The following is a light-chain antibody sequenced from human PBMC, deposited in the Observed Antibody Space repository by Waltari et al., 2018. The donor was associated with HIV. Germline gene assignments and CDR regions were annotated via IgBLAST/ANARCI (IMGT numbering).Light chain of an antibody. CDR1: QSLLHSNGYNY. CDR2: FGS. V-gene: IGKV2-28*01. Sequence: DIVMTQSPLSLPVTPGEPASISCKSSQSLLHSNGYNYLDWYLQKPGQSPQLLIFFGSNRAPGVPDRFSGSATGTDFTLKISTVEAEDVGIYYCMQALQSPLTFGGGTKVEIK. J-gene: IGKJ4*01. CDR3: MQALQSPLT.